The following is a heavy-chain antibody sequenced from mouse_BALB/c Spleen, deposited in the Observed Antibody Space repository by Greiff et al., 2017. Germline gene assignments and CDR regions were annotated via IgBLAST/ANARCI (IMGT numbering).Heavy chain of an antibody. CDR2: ISYSGST. CDR1: GYSITSDYA. J-gene: IGHJ2*01. CDR3: ARDYGHYFDY. D-gene: IGHD1-2*01. V-gene: IGHV3-2*02. Sequence: ESGPGLVKPSQSLSLTCTVTGYSITSDYAWNWIRQFPGNKLEWMGYISYSGSTSYNPSLKSRISITRDTSKNQFFLQLNSVTTEDTATYYCARDYGHYFDYWGQGTTLTVSS.